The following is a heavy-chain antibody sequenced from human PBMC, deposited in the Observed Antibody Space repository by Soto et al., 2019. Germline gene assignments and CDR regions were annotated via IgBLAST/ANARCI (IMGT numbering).Heavy chain of an antibody. V-gene: IGHV3-53*01. CDR3: AKNQPSWATRAAFDY. CDR1: GLTVSANY. CDR2: LYRGGTA. Sequence: PGGSLRLSCAASGLTVSANYMNWVRQAPGKGLEWVSLLYRGGTAFYADSVKGRFTISRDNSKNTLHLQMNSLRTEDTAVYYCAKNQPSWATRAAFDYWGQGTLVTVSS. D-gene: IGHD2-2*01. J-gene: IGHJ4*02.